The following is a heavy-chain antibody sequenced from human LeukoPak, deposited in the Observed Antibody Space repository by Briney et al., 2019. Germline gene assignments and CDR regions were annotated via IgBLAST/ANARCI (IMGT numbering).Heavy chain of an antibody. D-gene: IGHD3-10*01. CDR3: ARDLSGGYYGSGNSYYLDY. Sequence: SETLSLTCTVSGYSISTGYYWDWIRQPPGKGLEWIGNIYHSGSTYYNPSLKSRVTISVDTSKNQFSLKLSSVTAADTAVYYCARDLSGGYYGSGNSYYLDYWGQGTLVAVSS. J-gene: IGHJ4*02. CDR1: GYSISTGYY. V-gene: IGHV4-38-2*02. CDR2: IYHSGST.